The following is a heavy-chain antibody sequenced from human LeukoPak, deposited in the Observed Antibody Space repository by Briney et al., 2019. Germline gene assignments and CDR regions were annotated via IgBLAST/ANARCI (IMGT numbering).Heavy chain of an antibody. V-gene: IGHV3-20*04. D-gene: IGHD3-10*01. J-gene: IGHJ4*02. CDR3: ARDYGSGSYLLAPFDY. Sequence: GGSLRLSCAAYGFTFDDYGMSWVRQAPGKGLEWVSGINWNGGSTGYADSVKGRFTISRDNAKNSLYLQTNSLRAEDTAFYYCARDYGSGSYLLAPFDYWGQGTLVTVSS. CDR1: GFTFDDYG. CDR2: INWNGGST.